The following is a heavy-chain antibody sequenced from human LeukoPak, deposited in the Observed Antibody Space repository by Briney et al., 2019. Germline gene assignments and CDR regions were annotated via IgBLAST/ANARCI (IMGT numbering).Heavy chain of an antibody. V-gene: IGHV1-2*06. D-gene: IGHD6-19*01. CDR1: GYTFTGYY. CDR3: ARDLPSPGISVADDY. J-gene: IGHJ4*02. Sequence: ASVKVSCRASGYTFTGYYMFWLRQAPGQGLEWMGRINPNSGGKNYAQKFQARVTMTRDTSITTAYMELSSLTADDAAVYYCARDLPSPGISVADDYWGQGTLVTVSS. CDR2: INPNSGGK.